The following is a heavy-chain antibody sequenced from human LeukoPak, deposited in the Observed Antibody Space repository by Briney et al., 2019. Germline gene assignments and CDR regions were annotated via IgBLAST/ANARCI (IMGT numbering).Heavy chain of an antibody. V-gene: IGHV3-23*01. J-gene: IGHJ5*02. CDR3: AKGTVEYTTSPLNWFDP. CDR1: GFTFSNYA. CDR2: ISHSGGGT. Sequence: GGSLRLSCATSGFTFSNYAMSWVRQAPGKGLEWVSGISHSGGGTYYSGSVQGRFTISRDNSKNTLYLQMDSLRAEDTAVYYCAKGTVEYTTSPLNWFDPWGQGTLVTVSS. D-gene: IGHD6-13*01.